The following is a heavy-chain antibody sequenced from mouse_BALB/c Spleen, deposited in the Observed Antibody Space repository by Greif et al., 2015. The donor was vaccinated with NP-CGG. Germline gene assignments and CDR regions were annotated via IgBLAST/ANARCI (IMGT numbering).Heavy chain of an antibody. D-gene: IGHD1-1*01. CDR2: INPSTGYT. V-gene: IGHV1-7*01. CDR3: ARRGTMVVASMDY. CDR1: GYTFTSYW. J-gene: IGHJ4*01. Sequence: VQLQQSGAELAKPGVSVKMSCKASGYTFTSYWMHWVKQRPGQGLEWIGYINPSTGYTEYNQKFKDKATLTADKSSSTAYMQLSSLTSEDSAVYYCARRGTMVVASMDYWGQGTSVTVSS.